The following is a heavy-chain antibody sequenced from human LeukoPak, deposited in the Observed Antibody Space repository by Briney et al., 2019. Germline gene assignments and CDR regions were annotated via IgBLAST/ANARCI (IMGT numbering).Heavy chain of an antibody. CDR2: IIPILGIA. D-gene: IGHD4-17*01. V-gene: IGHV1-69*04. CDR1: GGTFSSYA. J-gene: IGHJ4*01. CDR3: ARARRGGDYDSYFDY. Sequence: SVKVSCKASGGTFSSYAISWVRQAPGQGLEWMGRIIPILGIANYAQKFQGRVTITADKSTSTAYMELSSLRSDDTAVYYCARARRGGDYDSYFDYWGQGTLVTVSS.